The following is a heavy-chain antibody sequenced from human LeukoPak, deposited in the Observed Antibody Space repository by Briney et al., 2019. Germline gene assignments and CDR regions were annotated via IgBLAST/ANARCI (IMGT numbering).Heavy chain of an antibody. CDR1: GFTFSSYS. CDR3: AKGCFSSSCSDSRWFDP. CDR2: ISSSSSYI. J-gene: IGHJ5*02. V-gene: IGHV3-21*01. D-gene: IGHD2-2*01. Sequence: GGSLRLSCAASGFTFSSYSMNWVRQAPGKGLEWVSSISSSSSYIYYANSVKGRFTISRDNAKNSLYLQMNSLRAEDTAVYYCAKGCFSSSCSDSRWFDPWGLGTLVTVSS.